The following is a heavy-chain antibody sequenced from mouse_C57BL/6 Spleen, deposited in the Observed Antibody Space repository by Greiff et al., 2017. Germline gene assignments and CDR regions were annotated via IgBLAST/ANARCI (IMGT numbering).Heavy chain of an antibody. CDR2: IDPSDSYT. V-gene: IGHV1-69*01. J-gene: IGHJ2*01. CDR3: AATMVTTTF. Sequence: QVQLQQPGAELVMPGASVKLSCKASGYTFTSYWMHWVKQRPGQGLEWIGEIDPSDSYTNYNQKFKGKSTLTVDKSSSTAYMQRSSLTSEDSAVYYCAATMVTTTFWGQGTTLTVSS. CDR1: GYTFTSYW. D-gene: IGHD2-2*01.